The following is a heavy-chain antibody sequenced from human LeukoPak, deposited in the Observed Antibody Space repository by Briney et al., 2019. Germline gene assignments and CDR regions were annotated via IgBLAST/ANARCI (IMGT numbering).Heavy chain of an antibody. D-gene: IGHD1-26*01. V-gene: IGHV3-33*01. CDR2: IWYDGSNK. CDR1: GFTFSSYG. CDR3: ARDSRIVGAKHNWFGP. J-gene: IGHJ5*02. Sequence: GRSLRLSCAASGFTFSSYGMHWVRQAPGKGLEWVAVIWYDGSNKYYADSVKGRFTISRDNSKNTLYLQMNSLRAEDTAVYYCARDSRIVGAKHNWFGPWGQGTLVTVSS.